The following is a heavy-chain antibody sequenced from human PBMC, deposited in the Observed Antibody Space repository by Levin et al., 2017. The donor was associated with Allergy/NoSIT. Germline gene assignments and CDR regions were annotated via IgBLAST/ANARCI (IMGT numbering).Heavy chain of an antibody. CDR1: GGSISSSNW. V-gene: IGHV4-4*02. Sequence: SETLSLTCAVSGGSISSSNWWSWVRQPPGKGLEWIGEIYHSGSTNYNPSLKSRVTISVDKSKNQFSLKLSSVTAADTAVYYCASRPRGLVMSHRGFDYWGQGTLVTVSS. CDR2: IYHSGST. J-gene: IGHJ4*02. CDR3: ASRPRGLVMSHRGFDY. D-gene: IGHD6-19*01.